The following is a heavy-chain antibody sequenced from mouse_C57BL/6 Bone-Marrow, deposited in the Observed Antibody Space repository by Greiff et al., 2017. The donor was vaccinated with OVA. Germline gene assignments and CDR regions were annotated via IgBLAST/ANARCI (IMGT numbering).Heavy chain of an antibody. J-gene: IGHJ2*01. Sequence: VQLQQPGAELVKPGASVKLSCKASGYTFTSYWMHWVKQRPGQGLEWIGRIHPSDSDTNSNQKFKGKATLTVDKSSSTAYRQLSCLTSEDSAVYYGARPMVTHYRGQGTTLTVSS. CDR1: GYTFTSYW. V-gene: IGHV1-74*01. CDR2: IHPSDSDT. CDR3: ARPMVTHY. D-gene: IGHD2-13*01.